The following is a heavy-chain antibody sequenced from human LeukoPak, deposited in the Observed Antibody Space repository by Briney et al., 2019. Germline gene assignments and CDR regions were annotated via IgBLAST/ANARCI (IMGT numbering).Heavy chain of an antibody. Sequence: GGSLRLSCAASGFTFSTYRMSWVRQAPGKGLEWVANIKPEGSEKYYVDSVKGRFTISRDNAKNSLYLQLNSLRVEDTAVYYCSRGAIAAAGDYWGQGTLVTVSS. CDR3: SRGAIAAAGDY. J-gene: IGHJ4*02. CDR2: IKPEGSEK. D-gene: IGHD6-13*01. V-gene: IGHV3-7*01. CDR1: GFTFSTYR.